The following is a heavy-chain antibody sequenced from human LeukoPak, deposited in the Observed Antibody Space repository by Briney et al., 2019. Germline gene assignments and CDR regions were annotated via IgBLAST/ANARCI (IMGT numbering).Heavy chain of an antibody. CDR3: AIDRQGEQGKFDAPVY. Sequence: GRSLTLSCAASGLTLSNYRMQWVRQAPGKGREWVGSMVYDGGNKDYADSVQGRFSISRDNSKNTLYLQMNSLRTEDTAVYYCAIDRQGEQGKFDAPVYWGPGELFSVSS. CDR2: MVYDGGNK. CDR1: GLTLSNYR. V-gene: IGHV3-30*03. J-gene: IGHJ4*02. D-gene: IGHD1-26*01.